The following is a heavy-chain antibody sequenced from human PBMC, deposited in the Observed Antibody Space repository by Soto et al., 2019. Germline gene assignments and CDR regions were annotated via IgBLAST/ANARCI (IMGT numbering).Heavy chain of an antibody. CDR1: GGSISTYY. CDR2: IYYSGST. CDR3: ARDYGDFGGWFDP. D-gene: IGHD4-17*01. V-gene: IGHV4-59*01. Sequence: SETLSLTCTVSGGSISTYYWSWIRQPPGKGLEWIGYIYYSGSTNYNPSLKSRVTISVDTSKNQFSLKLSSVTAADTAVYYCARDYGDFGGWFDPWGQGTLVTV. J-gene: IGHJ5*02.